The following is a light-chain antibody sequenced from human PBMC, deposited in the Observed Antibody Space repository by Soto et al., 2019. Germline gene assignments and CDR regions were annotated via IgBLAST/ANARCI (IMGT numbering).Light chain of an antibody. CDR2: GAS. CDR1: QSVSTS. CDR3: QQYDQGWT. V-gene: IGKV3-15*01. Sequence: DMVMTQSPATLSVSLGDRATLSCRASQSVSTSLAWYQQKPGQAPKLLIYGASTIATGIPARFSGSGSGTEVTLTTSSLQSDEFELYYCQQYDQGWTFGQGTKVEIK. J-gene: IGKJ1*01.